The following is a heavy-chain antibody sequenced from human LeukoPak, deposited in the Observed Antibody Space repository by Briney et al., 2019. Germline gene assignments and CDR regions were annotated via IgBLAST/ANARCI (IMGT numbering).Heavy chain of an antibody. J-gene: IGHJ3*01. D-gene: IGHD3-16*01. CDR1: GFTFSNYW. Sequence: GGSLRLSCAASGFTFSNYWMHWVRQAPGKGLVWVSRINSDGRSTNYADSVKGRFTISRDNAKNTLYLQMNSLRAEDTAVYYCARVGAVGGVFRAFDLWGQGTMVTVSS. CDR3: ARVGAVGGVFRAFDL. V-gene: IGHV3-74*01. CDR2: INSDGRST.